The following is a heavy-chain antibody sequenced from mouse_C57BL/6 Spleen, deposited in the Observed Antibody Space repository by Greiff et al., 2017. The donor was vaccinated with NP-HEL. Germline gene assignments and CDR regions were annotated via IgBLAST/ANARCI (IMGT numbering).Heavy chain of an antibody. V-gene: IGHV1-61*01. CDR2: IYPSDSET. CDR1: GYTFTSYW. CDR3: ARGNSFDY. J-gene: IGHJ2*01. Sequence: QVQLQQPGAELVRPGSSVKLSCKASGYTFTSYWMDWVKQRPGQGLEWIGNIYPSDSETHYNQKFKDKATLTVDKSSSTAYIQLSSLTSEDSAVYYCARGNSFDYWGQGTTLTVSS.